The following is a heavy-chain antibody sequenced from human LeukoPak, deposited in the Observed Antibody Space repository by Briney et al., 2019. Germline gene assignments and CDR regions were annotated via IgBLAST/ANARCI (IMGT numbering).Heavy chain of an antibody. CDR3: ARHISDCGGDCPFDY. V-gene: IGHV5-51*01. J-gene: IGHJ4*02. Sequence: GESLKISCKGSGYSFTSYWIGWVRQMPGKGLEWMGMIYPGDSDTRYSPSFQGQVTISADKSISTAYLQWSSLKASDTAMYYCARHISDCGGDCPFDYWGQGTLVTVSS. CDR2: IYPGDSDT. CDR1: GYSFTSYW. D-gene: IGHD2-21*02.